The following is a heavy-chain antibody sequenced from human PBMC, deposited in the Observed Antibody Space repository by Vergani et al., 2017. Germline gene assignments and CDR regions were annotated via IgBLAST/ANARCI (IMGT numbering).Heavy chain of an antibody. J-gene: IGHJ4*01. CDR1: GVSLSGYS. CDR2: VNRPGST. D-gene: IGHD2-2*01. V-gene: IGHV4-34*01. CDR3: ARTIRQCISTSCYLRQPGLFDY. Sequence: QVQLQQWGAGLLKPSETLSLTCDVSGVSLSGYSWNWIRQPPGRGLEWLGEVNRPGSTHYNPSLKTRVTISVDTSKNQFSLKLSSVTAADTAVYYCARTIRQCISTSCYLRQPGLFDYWSQGTPVTVSS.